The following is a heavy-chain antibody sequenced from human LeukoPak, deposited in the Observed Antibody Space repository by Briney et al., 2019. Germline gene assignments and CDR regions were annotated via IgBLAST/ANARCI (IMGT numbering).Heavy chain of an antibody. Sequence: PGGSLRLSCAASRFPFSSFAMHWVRQAPGKGLEFVSSVFSNGASTYYANSVKGRFTISRDNSKNTLFLQMGSLRAEDTAVYYCARDYAGNLWYGMGVWGLVTTVTVSS. V-gene: IGHV3-64*01. CDR2: VFSNGAST. CDR3: ARDYAGNLWYGMGV. J-gene: IGHJ6*02. D-gene: IGHD4-23*01. CDR1: RFPFSSFA.